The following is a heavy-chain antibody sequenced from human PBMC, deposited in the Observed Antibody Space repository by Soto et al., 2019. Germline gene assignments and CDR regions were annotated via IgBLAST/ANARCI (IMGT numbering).Heavy chain of an antibody. CDR2: ISAYNGNT. V-gene: IGHV1-18*04. Sequence: ASVKVSCKASGYTFTSYGISWVRQAPGQGLEWMGWISAYNGNTNYAQKLQGIVTMTTDTSTSTASMEPRSLRSDDPAVYYCPRGGFWSGAHARFDYWGHGTLVTV. J-gene: IGHJ4*01. CDR3: PRGGFWSGAHARFDY. D-gene: IGHD3-3*01. CDR1: GYTFTSYG.